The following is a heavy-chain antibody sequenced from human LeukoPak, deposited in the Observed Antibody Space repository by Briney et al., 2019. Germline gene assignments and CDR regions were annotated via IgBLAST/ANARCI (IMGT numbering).Heavy chain of an antibody. CDR2: IYHSGST. CDR1: GYSISSGYY. D-gene: IGHD3-10*01. V-gene: IGHV4-38-2*02. CDR3: AGHGSGSYLGAFDI. J-gene: IGHJ3*02. Sequence: KTSETLSLTCTVSGYSISSGYYWGWIRQPPGKGLEWIGSIYHSGSTYYNPSLKSRVTISVDTSKNQFSLKLSSVTAADTAVYYCAGHGSGSYLGAFDIWGQGTMVTVSS.